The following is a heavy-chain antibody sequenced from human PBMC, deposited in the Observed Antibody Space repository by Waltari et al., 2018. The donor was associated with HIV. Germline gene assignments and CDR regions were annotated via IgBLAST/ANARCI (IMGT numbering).Heavy chain of an antibody. Sequence: EVQLVQSGAEVKKPGESLKISCKGSGYNFDKYWIGWVRQMPGKGLEWMGLIYPGDSDTRYSPSFQGQVTFSADKSITTAYLQWSNLKASDTAMYYCARHGVVDGNDSYGMDVWGQGTTVTVSS. V-gene: IGHV5-51*01. CDR1: GYNFDKYW. D-gene: IGHD2-15*01. CDR2: IYPGDSDT. CDR3: ARHGVVDGNDSYGMDV. J-gene: IGHJ6*02.